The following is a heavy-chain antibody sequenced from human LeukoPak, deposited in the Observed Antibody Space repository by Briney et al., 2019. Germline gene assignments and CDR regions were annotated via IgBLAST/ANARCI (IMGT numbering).Heavy chain of an antibody. Sequence: SQTLSLTCAISGDSVSTNTAAWNWIRQSPSRGLEWLGRTFYRSKWYNDYAISVRSRITINPDTSKNQFSLHLNSVAHEDTAVYYCERGRLRGGGDALDVWGHGTMVTVSS. CDR1: GDSVSTNTAA. V-gene: IGHV6-1*01. D-gene: IGHD3-16*01. J-gene: IGHJ3*01. CDR2: TFYRSKWYN. CDR3: ERGRLRGGGDALDV.